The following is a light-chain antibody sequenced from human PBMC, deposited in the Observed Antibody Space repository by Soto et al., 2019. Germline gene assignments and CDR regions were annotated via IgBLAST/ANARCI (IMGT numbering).Light chain of an antibody. CDR3: QQYNNWPPGT. Sequence: EIVMTQSPATLSVSPGERATLSCRASQSVGSNLAWYQQKPGQAPRLLIYGASTRATGFPARFSGSGSGTEFTLTISSLQSEDVAVYYCQQYNNWPPGTFGQGTKLEIK. CDR2: GAS. CDR1: QSVGSN. V-gene: IGKV3-15*01. J-gene: IGKJ2*01.